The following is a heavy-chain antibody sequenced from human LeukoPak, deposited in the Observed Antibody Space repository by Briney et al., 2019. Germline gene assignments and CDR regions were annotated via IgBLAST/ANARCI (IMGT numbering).Heavy chain of an antibody. CDR2: ILYDGSNK. V-gene: IGHV3-30*02. Sequence: GGSLRLSCAASGFTFSAFPMSWVRQAPGKGLEWVAFILYDGSNKYYADSVKGRFTISRDNSRTTLFLQLNSLRAEDTAVYSCAKGGSEYSRSGYYYYYMDVWGKGTTVTVSS. CDR3: AKGGSEYSRSGYYYYYMDV. J-gene: IGHJ6*03. CDR1: GFTFSAFP. D-gene: IGHD6-6*01.